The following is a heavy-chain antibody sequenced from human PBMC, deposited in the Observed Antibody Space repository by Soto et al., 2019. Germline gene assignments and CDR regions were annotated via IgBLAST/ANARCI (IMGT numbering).Heavy chain of an antibody. D-gene: IGHD1-26*01. V-gene: IGHV3-43D*04. CDR2: ISWSGVTT. CDR1: GFTFDDYA. J-gene: IGHJ3*02. Sequence: EVQLVESGGGVVQPGGSLRLSCVASGFTFDDYAMHWVRQAPGKGLEWVSLISWSGVTTHYADSVKGRFTISRDNGRNSLFLQTNSLRAEDTALYYCARDYSRQFAFEIWGHGTMVTVSS. CDR3: ARDYSRQFAFEI.